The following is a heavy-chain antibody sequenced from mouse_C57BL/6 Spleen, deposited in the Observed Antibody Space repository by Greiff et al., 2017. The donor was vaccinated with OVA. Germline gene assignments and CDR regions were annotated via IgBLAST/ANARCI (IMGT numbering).Heavy chain of an antibody. J-gene: IGHJ3*01. Sequence: VQLQQSGAALVRPGTSVKMSCKASGYTFTNYWIGWAKQRPGHGLEWIGDIYPGGGYTNYNEKLKGKATLTVDKSSRTADMQFSSLTSEDSSIYDCARRGDYDGFAYWGQGTLVTVSA. D-gene: IGHD2-4*01. V-gene: IGHV1-63*01. CDR3: ARRGDYDGFAY. CDR2: IYPGGGYT. CDR1: GYTFTNYW.